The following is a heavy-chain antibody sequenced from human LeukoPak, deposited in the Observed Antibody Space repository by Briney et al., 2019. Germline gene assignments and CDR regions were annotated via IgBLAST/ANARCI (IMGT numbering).Heavy chain of an antibody. CDR2: INPNSGGT. V-gene: IGHV1-2*02. CDR3: ARLKAVVVPAAMYSGAGTGYYFDY. D-gene: IGHD2-2*01. CDR1: GYTFTGYY. J-gene: IGHJ4*02. Sequence: ASVKVSCKASGYTFTGYYMHWVRQAPGQGLEWMGWINPNSGGTNYAQKFQGRVTMTRDTSISTAYMELSRLRSGDTAVYYCARLKAVVVPAAMYSGAGTGYYFDYWGQGTLVTVSS.